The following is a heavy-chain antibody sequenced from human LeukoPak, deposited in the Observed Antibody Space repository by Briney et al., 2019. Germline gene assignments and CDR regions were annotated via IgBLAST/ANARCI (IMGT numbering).Heavy chain of an antibody. Sequence: ASVKVSCKASGYTSSNCGISWVRQAPGLGLEWMGWTSYNGNTNYAQKFQDRVTMTTDTSTTTAYMELRSLESDDTAVYYCARHSGSGWQALGYWGQGTLVTVSS. CDR3: ARHSGSGWQALGY. J-gene: IGHJ4*02. V-gene: IGHV1-18*04. CDR2: TSYNGNT. D-gene: IGHD6-19*01. CDR1: GYTSSNCG.